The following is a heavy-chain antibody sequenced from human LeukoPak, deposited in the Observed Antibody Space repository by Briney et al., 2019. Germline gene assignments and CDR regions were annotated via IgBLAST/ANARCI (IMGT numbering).Heavy chain of an antibody. CDR2: ISGSGGTI. CDR1: GVTFSNYA. D-gene: IGHD3-10*02. J-gene: IGHJ6*04. CDR3: AELGITMIGGV. Sequence: GGSLRLSCAASGVTFSNYALSWVRQAPGKGLEWVSAISGSGGTIYYADSVKGRFTISRDNAKNSLYLQMNSLRAEDTAVYYCAELGITMIGGVWGKGTTVTISS. V-gene: IGHV3-23*01.